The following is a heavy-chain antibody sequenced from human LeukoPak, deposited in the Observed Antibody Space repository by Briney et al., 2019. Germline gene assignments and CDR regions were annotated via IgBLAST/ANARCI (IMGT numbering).Heavy chain of an antibody. J-gene: IGHJ4*02. CDR2: INHSGST. CDR1: GGSFSGYY. V-gene: IGHV4-34*01. Sequence: PSETLSLTCAVYGGSFSGYYWSWTRQPPGKGLEWIGEINHSGSTNYNPSLKSRVTISVDTSKNQFSLKLSSVTAEDTAVYYCAREGNYDILTGPVGYFDYWGQGTLVTVSS. CDR3: AREGNYDILTGPVGYFDY. D-gene: IGHD3-9*01.